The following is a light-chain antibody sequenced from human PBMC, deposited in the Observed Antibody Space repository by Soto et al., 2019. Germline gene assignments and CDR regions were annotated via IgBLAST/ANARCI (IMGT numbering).Light chain of an antibody. V-gene: IGKV3-11*01. J-gene: IGKJ4*01. CDR1: QSVSSY. Sequence: EIVLTQSPATLSLSPGERATLSCRASQSVSSYLGWYQQKPGQAPRLLIYDASNRATGIPPRFSGSGSGTDFSLTISSLEPEYFAVYYCQQRSNWPPLTFGGGTKVQIK. CDR2: DAS. CDR3: QQRSNWPPLT.